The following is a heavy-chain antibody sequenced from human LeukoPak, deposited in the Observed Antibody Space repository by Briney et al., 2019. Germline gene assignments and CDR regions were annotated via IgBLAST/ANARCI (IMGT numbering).Heavy chain of an antibody. CDR1: GFTFSDYY. CDR3: VREGLAYDY. CDR2: ISNTGNTI. D-gene: IGHD6-19*01. V-gene: IGHV3-11*04. Sequence: GGSLRLSCAASGFTFSDYYMTWIRQAPGKGREWGSYISNTGNTIYYADSVKGRFTISRDNAKSSLYLHKNSLRVEDTAVYFCVREGLAYDYWGQGTLVTVSS. J-gene: IGHJ4*02.